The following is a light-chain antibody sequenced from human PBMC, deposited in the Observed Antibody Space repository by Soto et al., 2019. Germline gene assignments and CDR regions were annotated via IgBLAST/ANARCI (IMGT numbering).Light chain of an antibody. V-gene: IGLV2-14*01. CDR3: SSYTSSSLLV. CDR2: DVS. J-gene: IGLJ1*01. CDR1: SSDVGCYNY. Sequence: QSALTQPASVSGSPGQSITISCTGTSSDVGCYNYVSWYQQHPGKAPKLMIYDVSNRPSGVSNRFSGSKSGNTASLTISGLQDEDEADYYCSSYTSSSLLVFGTGTKLTVL.